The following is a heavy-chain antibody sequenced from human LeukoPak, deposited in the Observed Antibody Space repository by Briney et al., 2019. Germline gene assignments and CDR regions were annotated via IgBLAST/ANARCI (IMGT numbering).Heavy chain of an antibody. Sequence: GGSLRLSCAASGFTVSGNYMSWVRQPPGKGLEWVSLLYSGGSTYYADPVKGRFSISRDNSKNTLYLQMNSLRAEDTAVYYCASRDKGYYYGMDVWGQGTTVTVSS. V-gene: IGHV3-66*01. CDR3: ASRDKGYYYGMDV. D-gene: IGHD5-24*01. J-gene: IGHJ6*02. CDR2: LYSGGST. CDR1: GFTVSGNY.